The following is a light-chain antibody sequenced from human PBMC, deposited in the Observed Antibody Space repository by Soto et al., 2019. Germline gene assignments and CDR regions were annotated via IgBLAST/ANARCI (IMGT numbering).Light chain of an antibody. CDR3: SSYAGSSNLV. Sequence: QSALTQPPSASGSPGQSVTISCTGTSSDVGGYNYVSWYQQHPGEAPKLMIYEVSKRPSGVPDRFSGSKSGNTASLTVSGLQAEDEADYYCSSYAGSSNLVFGGGTKVTVL. CDR1: SSDVGGYNY. CDR2: EVS. V-gene: IGLV2-8*01. J-gene: IGLJ2*01.